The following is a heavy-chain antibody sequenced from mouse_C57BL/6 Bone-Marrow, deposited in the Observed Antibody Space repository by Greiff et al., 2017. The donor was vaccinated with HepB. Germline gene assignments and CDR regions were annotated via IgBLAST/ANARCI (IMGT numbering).Heavy chain of an antibody. CDR3: ARDHGSSPDYYAMDY. V-gene: IGHV1-64*01. CDR2: IHPNSGST. Sequence: QVQLQQPGAELVKPGASVKLSCKASGYTFTSYWMHRVKQRPGQGLEWIGMIHPNSGSTNYNEKFKSKATLTVDKSSSTAYMQLSSLTSEDSAVYYCARDHGSSPDYYAMDYWGQGTSVTVSS. D-gene: IGHD1-1*01. CDR1: GYTFTSYW. J-gene: IGHJ4*01.